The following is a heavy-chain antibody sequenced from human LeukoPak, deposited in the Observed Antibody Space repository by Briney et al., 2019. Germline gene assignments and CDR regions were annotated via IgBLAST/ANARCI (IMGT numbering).Heavy chain of an antibody. Sequence: SETLSLTCTVSGGSISSHYWSWIRQPPGKGLEWIGYIYYSGSTNYNPSLKSRVTISVDTSKNQFSLKPSSVTAADTAVYYCARFEVVVAATLQYWFDPWGQGTLVTVSS. D-gene: IGHD2-15*01. CDR2: IYYSGST. J-gene: IGHJ5*02. CDR3: ARFEVVVAATLQYWFDP. V-gene: IGHV4-59*11. CDR1: GGSISSHY.